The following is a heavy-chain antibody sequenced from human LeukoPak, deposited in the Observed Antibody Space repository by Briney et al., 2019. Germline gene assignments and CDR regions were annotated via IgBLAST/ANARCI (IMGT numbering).Heavy chain of an antibody. J-gene: IGHJ4*02. CDR3: ARGGVGPDY. V-gene: IGHV3-30*03. Sequence: GGSLRLSCAASGFTFTTYGMHWVRQAPGEGLDWVALISYDGTKTYYSDSVKGRFTISRDNAKNSLYLQMNNLRTEDAAVYYCARGGVGPDYWGQGTLVTVSS. D-gene: IGHD2-8*02. CDR2: ISYDGTKT. CDR1: GFTFTTYG.